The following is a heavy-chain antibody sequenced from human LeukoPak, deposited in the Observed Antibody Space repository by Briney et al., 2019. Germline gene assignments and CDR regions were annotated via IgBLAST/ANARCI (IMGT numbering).Heavy chain of an antibody. CDR2: INHSGST. CDR1: GGSFSGYY. CDR3: ARKPWGSYWYFDL. V-gene: IGHV4-34*01. Sequence: SETLSLTCAVYGGSFSGYYWSWIRQPPGKGLEWIGEINHSGSTNYNPSLKSRVTISVDTSKNQFSLKLSSVTAADTAVYYRARKPWGSYWYFDLWGRGTLVTVSS. J-gene: IGHJ2*01. D-gene: IGHD7-27*01.